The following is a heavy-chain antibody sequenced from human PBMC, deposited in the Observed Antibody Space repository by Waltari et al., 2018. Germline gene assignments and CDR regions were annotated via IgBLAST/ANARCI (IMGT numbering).Heavy chain of an antibody. Sequence: EVQLVESGGGLVKPGGSLTLSCAASAITFSSYNMNWVRQAPGKGLEWVSSIFSSSSYIYYADSVKGRFTISRDKAQNSLYLQMDSLRAEDTAVYYCVRDRYGIVPGPYYFECWGQGTLVTVSS. CDR1: AITFSSYN. CDR2: IFSSSSYI. CDR3: VRDRYGIVPGPYYFEC. D-gene: IGHD4-17*01. V-gene: IGHV3-21*01. J-gene: IGHJ4*02.